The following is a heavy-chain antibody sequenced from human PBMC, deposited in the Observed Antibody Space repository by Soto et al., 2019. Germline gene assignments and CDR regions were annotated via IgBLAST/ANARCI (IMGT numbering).Heavy chain of an antibody. CDR1: GDSISRGGYF. Sequence: QVQLQESGPGLVKPSQTLSLTCIVSGDSISRGGYFWTWIRQHPGKGLEWIGYIYDSGSAFYNQSLKSRVTMSVVTSKNQFSLNLRSVTAADTAVFYCARGILRPNHYMDVWGKGTAVAVSS. CDR3: ARGILRPNHYMDV. J-gene: IGHJ6*03. D-gene: IGHD1-26*01. V-gene: IGHV4-31*03. CDR2: IYDSGSA.